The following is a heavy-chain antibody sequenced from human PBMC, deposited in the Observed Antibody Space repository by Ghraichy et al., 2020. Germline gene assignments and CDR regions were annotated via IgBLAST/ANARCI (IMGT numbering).Heavy chain of an antibody. CDR3: AKAGVVVTAPIDY. V-gene: IGHV3-30*02. CDR2: IRYDGSNK. Sequence: GGSLRLSCAASGFTFSSYGMHWVRQAPGEGLEWVAFIRYDGSNKYYADSVKGRFTISRDNSKNTLYLQMNSLRAEDTAVYYCAKAGVVVTAPIDYWGQGTLVTVSS. J-gene: IGHJ4*02. CDR1: GFTFSSYG. D-gene: IGHD2-21*02.